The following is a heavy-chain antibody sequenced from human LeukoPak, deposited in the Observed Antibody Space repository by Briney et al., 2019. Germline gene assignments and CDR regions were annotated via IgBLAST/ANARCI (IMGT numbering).Heavy chain of an antibody. Sequence: GGSLRLSCAASGFTFSSYGMHWVRQAPGKGLEWVAVIWYDGSNKYYADSVKGRFTISRDNSKNTLYLQMNSLRAEGTAVYYCAKERGSGWYYFDYWGQGTLVTVSS. CDR2: IWYDGSNK. CDR1: GFTFSSYG. V-gene: IGHV3-33*06. CDR3: AKERGSGWYYFDY. J-gene: IGHJ4*02. D-gene: IGHD6-19*01.